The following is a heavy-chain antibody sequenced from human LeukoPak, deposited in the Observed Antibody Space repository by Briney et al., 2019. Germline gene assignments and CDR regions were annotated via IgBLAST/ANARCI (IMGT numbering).Heavy chain of an antibody. CDR1: GYSISSGYY. Sequence: PSETLSLTCTVSGYSISSGYYWGWIRQPPGKGLEWIGSIYHSGSTYYNPSLKSRVTISVDTSKNQFSLKLSSVTAADTAVYYCARGTVAGIIFDYWGQGTLVTVSS. CDR3: ARGTVAGIIFDY. V-gene: IGHV4-38-2*02. CDR2: IYHSGST. J-gene: IGHJ4*02. D-gene: IGHD6-19*01.